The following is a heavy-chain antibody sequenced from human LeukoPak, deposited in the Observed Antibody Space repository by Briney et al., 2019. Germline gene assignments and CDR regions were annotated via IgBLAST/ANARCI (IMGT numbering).Heavy chain of an antibody. V-gene: IGHV3-11*04. J-gene: IGHJ3*02. CDR1: GFTFSDYY. CDR3: ARGYCSGGSCYWYAFDI. CDR2: ISSSGSTI. Sequence: GGSLRLSCAASGFTFSDYYMSWIRQAPGKGLEWVSYISSSGSTIYYADSVKGRFTISRDNAKNSLYLQVNSLRAEDTAVYYCARGYCSGGSCYWYAFDIWGQGTMVTVSS. D-gene: IGHD2-15*01.